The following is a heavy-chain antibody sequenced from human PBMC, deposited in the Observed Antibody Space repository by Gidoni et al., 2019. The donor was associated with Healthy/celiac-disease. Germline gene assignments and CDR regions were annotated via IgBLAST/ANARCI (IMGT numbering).Heavy chain of an antibody. CDR2: ISYDGSNK. V-gene: IGHV3-30*18. CDR3: AKDRTFDY. J-gene: IGHJ4*02. CDR1: GFTFSSYG. Sequence: QVQLVESGGGVVQPGRSLRLSRSAPGFTFSSYGSQRVRQASGKGLEWVAVISYDGSNKDYANSVKGRFTISRDNSKNTLYLQMNSLRAEDTAVYYCAKDRTFDYWGQGTLVTVSS.